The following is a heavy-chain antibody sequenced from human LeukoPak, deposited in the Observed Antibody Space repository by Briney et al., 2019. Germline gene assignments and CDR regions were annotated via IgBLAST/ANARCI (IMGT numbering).Heavy chain of an antibody. Sequence: ASVKVSCKVSGLSFTELSFHWVRQAPGKGLEWMGGYDPEKDETVYAQKFQGRVTMTEDTSTDTVYMQLSSLRSEDTAIYYCTTNLISLFGVGYWGHGTLVTVSS. CDR3: TTNLISLFGVGY. J-gene: IGHJ4*01. V-gene: IGHV1-24*01. CDR1: GLSFTELS. D-gene: IGHD3-3*01. CDR2: YDPEKDET.